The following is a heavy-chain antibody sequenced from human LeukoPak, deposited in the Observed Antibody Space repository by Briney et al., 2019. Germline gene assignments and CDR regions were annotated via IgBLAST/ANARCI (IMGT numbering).Heavy chain of an antibody. CDR3: AKDYGSSSTNWFDP. J-gene: IGHJ5*02. D-gene: IGHD6-6*01. CDR2: ISGGGGST. V-gene: IGHV3-23*01. CDR1: GFTFSTYA. Sequence: GGSLRLSCAASGFTFSTYAMSWVRHAPGKGLEWVSAISGGGGSTYYADSVKGRFTISRDNSKNTLYLQMNSLRAEDTAIYYCAKDYGSSSTNWFDPWGQGTLVTVSS.